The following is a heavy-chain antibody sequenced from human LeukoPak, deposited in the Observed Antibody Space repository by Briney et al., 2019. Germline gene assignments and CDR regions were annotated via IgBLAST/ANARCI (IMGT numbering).Heavy chain of an antibody. CDR2: ISGSGDSS. J-gene: IGHJ4*02. D-gene: IGHD2-21*02. CDR1: GFTFSSYA. V-gene: IGHV3-23*01. Sequence: PGGSLRLSCAASGFTFSSYAMSWVRQAPGKGLEWVSDISGSGDSSYHADSVKGRFTISRDNSKNTLYLQMNSLRAEDTAVYYCAREGLQFDYWGQGTLVTVSS. CDR3: AREGLQFDY.